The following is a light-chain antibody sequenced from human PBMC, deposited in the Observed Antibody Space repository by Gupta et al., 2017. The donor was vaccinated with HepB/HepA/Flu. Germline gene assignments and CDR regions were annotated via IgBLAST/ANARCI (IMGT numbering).Light chain of an antibody. J-gene: IGKJ4*01. Sequence: DIVMTQSPDSLAVSLGERATINCKSSQGVLYSSNNKNYLAWYQQKPGQPPKLLIYWASTREFGVPDRFSGSGSGTDFTLTISSLQAEDVAVYYCQQEDNTPLTFGGGTKVEIK. CDR2: WAS. CDR3: QQEDNTPLT. CDR1: QGVLYSSNNKNY. V-gene: IGKV4-1*01.